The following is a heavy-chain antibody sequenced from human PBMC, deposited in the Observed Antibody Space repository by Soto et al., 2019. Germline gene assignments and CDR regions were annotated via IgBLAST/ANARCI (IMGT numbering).Heavy chain of an antibody. CDR1: GGSFSGYY. D-gene: IGHD3-10*01. V-gene: IGHV4-34*01. CDR3: AREYDYGSSMERTPRFDY. CDR2: INHSGST. Sequence: SETLSLTCAVYGGSFSGYYWSWIRQPPGKGLEWIGEINHSGSTNYNPSLKSRVTISVDTSKNQFSLKLSSVTAADTAVYYCAREYDYGSSMERTPRFDYWGQGTLVTASS. J-gene: IGHJ4*02.